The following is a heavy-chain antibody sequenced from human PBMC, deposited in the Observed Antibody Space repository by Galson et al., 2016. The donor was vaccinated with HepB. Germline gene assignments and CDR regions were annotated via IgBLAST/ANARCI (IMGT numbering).Heavy chain of an antibody. J-gene: IGHJ6*02. CDR3: ARDQWASGMDV. Sequence: SLRLSCAVSGFTFSTYAMHWVRQSPGKGLEWVAVISHDGSNKFYADSVKGRFTISRDSSKNTLFLQMSSLRAEDTAIFYCARDQWASGMDVWGQGTTVTVS. CDR1: GFTFSTYA. V-gene: IGHV3-30-3*01. CDR2: ISHDGSNK. D-gene: IGHD1-26*01.